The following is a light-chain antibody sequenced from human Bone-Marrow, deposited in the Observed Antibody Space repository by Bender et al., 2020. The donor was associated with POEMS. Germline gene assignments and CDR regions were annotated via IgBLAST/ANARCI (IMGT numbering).Light chain of an antibody. CDR1: SSDIGSYNL. Sequence: QSALTQPASVSGSPGQSITISCTGSSSDIGSYNLVSWYQQRPGKAPKLIIYGDTQRPSGVFNRFSGSKSGSTASLTISGLQADDEADYYCCSYAASSVWVFGGGTKLTVL. V-gene: IGLV2-23*01. CDR3: CSYAASSVWV. J-gene: IGLJ3*02. CDR2: GDT.